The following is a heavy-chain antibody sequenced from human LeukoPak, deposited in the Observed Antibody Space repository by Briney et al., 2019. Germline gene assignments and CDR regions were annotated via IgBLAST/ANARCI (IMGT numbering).Heavy chain of an antibody. J-gene: IGHJ4*02. D-gene: IGHD1-26*01. CDR2: VHLSGAT. CDR3: TRESGAFSPFGF. Sequence: NPSETLSLTCAVSGGSITTTNWWSWVRQPPGEGLEWIGEVHLSGATNYNLSLESRVSMSIDKSKNHLSLEVTSVTAADTAIYYCTRESGAFSPFGFWGQGTLVTVSS. CDR1: GGSITTTNW. V-gene: IGHV4-4*02.